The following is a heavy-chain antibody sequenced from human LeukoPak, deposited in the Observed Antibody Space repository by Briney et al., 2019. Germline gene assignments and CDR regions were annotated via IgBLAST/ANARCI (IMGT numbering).Heavy chain of an antibody. J-gene: IGHJ6*03. CDR3: ARGLEGATHYYYYYMDV. Sequence: SETLSLTCAVYGGSFSGYYWSWIRQPPGKGLEWIGEINHSGSTNYNPSLKSRVTISVDTSKNQFSLKLSSVTAADTAVYYCARGLEGATHYYYYYMDVWGKGTTVTVSS. CDR1: GGSFSGYY. D-gene: IGHD1-26*01. CDR2: INHSGST. V-gene: IGHV4-34*01.